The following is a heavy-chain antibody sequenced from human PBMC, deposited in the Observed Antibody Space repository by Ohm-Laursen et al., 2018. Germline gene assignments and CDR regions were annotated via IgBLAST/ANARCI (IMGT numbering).Heavy chain of an antibody. D-gene: IGHD3-22*01. CDR3: ARNLYDSSGYPDAFDI. Sequence: SLRLSCTASGFTFSSYAMNWVRQAPGKGLEWVSGISGSGSRTYYADSVKGRFTISRDNAKNSLYLQMNSLRAEDTAVYYCARNLYDSSGYPDAFDIWGQGTMVTVSS. J-gene: IGHJ3*02. CDR1: GFTFSSYA. CDR2: ISGSGSRT. V-gene: IGHV3-23*01.